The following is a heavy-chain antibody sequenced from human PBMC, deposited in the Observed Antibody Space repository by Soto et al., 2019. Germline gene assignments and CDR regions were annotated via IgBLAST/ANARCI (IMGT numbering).Heavy chain of an antibody. CDR3: ARGHNYDFWSGFRY. CDR1: GGSISSGGYY. D-gene: IGHD3-3*01. Sequence: SETLSLTCTVSGGSISSGGYYWSWIRQHPGKGLEWIGYIYYSGSTYYNPSLKSRVTISVDTSKNQFSLKLSSVTAADTAVYYCARGHNYDFWSGFRYWGQGTLVTVSS. CDR2: IYYSGST. J-gene: IGHJ4*02. V-gene: IGHV4-31*03.